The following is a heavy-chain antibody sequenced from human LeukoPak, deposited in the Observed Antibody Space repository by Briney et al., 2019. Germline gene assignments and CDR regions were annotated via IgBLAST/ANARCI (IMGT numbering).Heavy chain of an antibody. J-gene: IGHJ4*02. V-gene: IGHV3-74*01. CDR2: TNSDGSDT. CDR1: GFTFRSSW. Sequence: PGGSLRLSCAASGFTFRSSWMHWVRQAPGKGLVWVSRTNSDGSDTRYADSVKGRFTISRDNAKNTLYLHMNSLRAEDTAIYFCARDFSGSIDYWGQGTQVTVSS. CDR3: ARDFSGSIDY. D-gene: IGHD3-3*01.